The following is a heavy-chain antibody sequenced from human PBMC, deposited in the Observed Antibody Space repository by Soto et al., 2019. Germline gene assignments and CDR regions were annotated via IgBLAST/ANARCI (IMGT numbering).Heavy chain of an antibody. V-gene: IGHV3-23*01. CDR1: GFTFSSYA. CDR2: ISGSGGST. CDR3: AADLGYCTNGVCYTHY. J-gene: IGHJ4*02. D-gene: IGHD2-8*01. Sequence: GGSLRLSCAASGFTFSSYAMSWVRQAPGKGLEWVSAISGSGGSTYYADSVKGRFTISRDNSKNTLYLQMNSLRAEDTAVYYCAADLGYCTNGVCYTHYWGQGALVTVSS.